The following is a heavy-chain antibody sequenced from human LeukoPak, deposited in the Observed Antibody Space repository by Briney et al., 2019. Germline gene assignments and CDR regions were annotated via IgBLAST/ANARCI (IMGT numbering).Heavy chain of an antibody. CDR3: ARDGDSSGPFDY. CDR2: TYYRSKCHN. J-gene: IGHJ4*02. V-gene: IGHV6-1*01. D-gene: IGHD6-19*01. CDR1: GDIVSSNSAA. Sequence: SQTLSLTCAISGDIVSSNSAAWNWIRQSPSRGLELLGRTYYRSKCHNDYAVSVKSRITINPDTSKNQFSLQLNSVTPEDTAVYYCARDGDSSGPFDYWGQGTLVTVSS.